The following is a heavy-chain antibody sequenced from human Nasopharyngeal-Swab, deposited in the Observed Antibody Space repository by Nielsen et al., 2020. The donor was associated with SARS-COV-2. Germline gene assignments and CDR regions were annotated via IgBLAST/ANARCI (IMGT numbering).Heavy chain of an antibody. V-gene: IGHV4-4*02. CDR3: ASSSSEKRGHDS. CDR1: GRSISGSDW. CDR2: TSLDGGT. D-gene: IGHD6-6*01. Sequence: SETLSLTCAVSGRSISGSDWWSWVRQPPGKGLEWIGETSLDGGTNYNPSLKGRVIVSVDRSKNLFSLSLKSVTAADTAVYYCASSSSEKRGHDSWGQGTLVTVSS. J-gene: IGHJ4*02.